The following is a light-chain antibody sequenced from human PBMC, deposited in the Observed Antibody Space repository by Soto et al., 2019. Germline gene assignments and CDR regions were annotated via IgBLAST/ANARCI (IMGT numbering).Light chain of an antibody. CDR3: QQYNNWPIT. Sequence: DIQMTQSPSTLSASLGDRVTITCRASQSISSWLAWYQQKPGKAPKLLIYKASSLESGVPSRFSGSGSGTEFTLTISSLQPDDFATYYCQQYNNWPITFGQGTRPEIK. J-gene: IGKJ5*01. CDR2: KAS. V-gene: IGKV1-5*03. CDR1: QSISSW.